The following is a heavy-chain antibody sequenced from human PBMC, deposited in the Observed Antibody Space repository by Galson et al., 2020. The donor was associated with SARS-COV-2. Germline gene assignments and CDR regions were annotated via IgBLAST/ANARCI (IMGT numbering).Heavy chain of an antibody. V-gene: IGHV3-9*01. Sequence: SLKIPCAGSGFTFDEYAMYWVRQVPGQGLEWVSGISWYSGRIGYADSVKGRFTISRDNAKNTLYLQMNSLRAEDTALYYCAKDSDYWGQGTLVTVSS. CDR1: GFTFDEYA. CDR3: AKDSDY. J-gene: IGHJ4*02. CDR2: ISWYSGRI.